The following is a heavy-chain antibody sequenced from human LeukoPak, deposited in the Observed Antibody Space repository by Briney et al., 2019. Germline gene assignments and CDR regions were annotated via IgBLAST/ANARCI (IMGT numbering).Heavy chain of an antibody. CDR3: ARATPAGGTAIQYYYYYMDV. CDR1: GFTSSSYA. V-gene: IGHV3-30*04. D-gene: IGHD4-23*01. J-gene: IGHJ6*03. CDR2: ISYDGSNK. Sequence: SGRSLRLSCAASGFTSSSYAMHWVRQAPGKGLEWVAVISYDGSNKYYADSVKGRFTISRDNSKNTLYLQMNSLRAEDTAVYYCARATPAGGTAIQYYYYYMDVWGKGTTVTVSS.